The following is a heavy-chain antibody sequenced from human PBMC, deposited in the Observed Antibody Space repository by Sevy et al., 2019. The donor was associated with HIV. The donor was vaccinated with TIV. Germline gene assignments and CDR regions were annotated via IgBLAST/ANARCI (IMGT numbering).Heavy chain of an antibody. D-gene: IGHD6-19*01. V-gene: IGHV3-30-3*01. CDR3: AMDAGYSTDWYPSDY. CDR1: EFMFSTYA. CDR2: ISYDGSSH. Sequence: GGSLRLSCAASEFMFSTYAMHWVRQAPGKGLEWVAVISYDGSSHYYADSVKGRFTISRDNSKNTLFLQMNSLRLEDTAFYYLAMDAGYSTDWYPSDYWGQGTLVTVSS. J-gene: IGHJ4*02.